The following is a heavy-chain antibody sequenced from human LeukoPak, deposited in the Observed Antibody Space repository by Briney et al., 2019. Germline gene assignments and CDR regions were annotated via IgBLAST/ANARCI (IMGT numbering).Heavy chain of an antibody. CDR2: ISYDGSNK. Sequence: GGSLRLSCAASGFTFSSYGMHWVRQAPGKGLEWVAVISYDGSNKYYADSVKGRFTISRDNSKNTLYLQMNSLRAEDTAVYYCAKLPVVVAATLAFDIWGQGTMVTVSS. V-gene: IGHV3-30*18. D-gene: IGHD2-15*01. J-gene: IGHJ3*02. CDR1: GFTFSSYG. CDR3: AKLPVVVAATLAFDI.